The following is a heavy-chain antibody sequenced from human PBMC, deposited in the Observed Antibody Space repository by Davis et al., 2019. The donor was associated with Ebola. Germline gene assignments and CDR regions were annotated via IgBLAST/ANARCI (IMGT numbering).Heavy chain of an antibody. Sequence: GESLKISCAASGFTFSSYSMNWIRQAPGKGLEWVSYISSSSSYTNYADSVKGRFTISRDNSKNTLYLQMNSLRAEDTAVYYCARDPPSSPSYYYYGMDVWGQGTTVTVSS. CDR1: GFTFSSYS. J-gene: IGHJ6*02. CDR3: ARDPPSSPSYYYYGMDV. D-gene: IGHD6-13*01. CDR2: ISSSSSYT. V-gene: IGHV3-21*05.